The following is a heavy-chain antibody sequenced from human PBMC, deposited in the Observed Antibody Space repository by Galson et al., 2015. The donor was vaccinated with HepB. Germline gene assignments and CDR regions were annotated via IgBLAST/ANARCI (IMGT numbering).Heavy chain of an antibody. D-gene: IGHD5-18*01. CDR1: GFTFSSYA. CDR3: AKDIQLWLHAFDI. Sequence: LRLSCAASGFTFSSYAMSWVRQAPGKGLEWVSAISGSGGSTYYADSVKGRFTISRDNSKNTLYLQMNSLRAEDTAVYYCAKDIQLWLHAFDIWGQGTMVTVSS. CDR2: ISGSGGST. J-gene: IGHJ3*02. V-gene: IGHV3-23*01.